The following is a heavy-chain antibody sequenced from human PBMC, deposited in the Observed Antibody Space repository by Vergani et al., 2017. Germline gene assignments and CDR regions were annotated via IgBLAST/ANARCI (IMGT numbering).Heavy chain of an antibody. J-gene: IGHJ4*02. V-gene: IGHV3-23*01. D-gene: IGHD2-15*01. CDR3: ARENCSGSSCYSTSFDY. CDR1: GFTFSSYA. Sequence: EVQLLESGGGLVQPGGSLRLSCAASGFTFSSYAMSWVRQAPGKGLEWVSAISGSGGSTYYVDSVKGRFTISRDNSKNTLYLQMNSLRAEDTAVYYCARENCSGSSCYSTSFDYWGQGTLVTVSS. CDR2: ISGSGGST.